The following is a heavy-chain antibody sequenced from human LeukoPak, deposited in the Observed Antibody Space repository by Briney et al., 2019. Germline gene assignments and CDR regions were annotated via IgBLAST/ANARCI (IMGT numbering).Heavy chain of an antibody. J-gene: IGHJ4*02. Sequence: GASVKVSFKASGYIFTDYYIHWFRQAPGQGLEWMGWVNPNNGGTNFAQRSQGRVTITRDTSIRTGYMELSSLRSDDTAVYYCARGSVVVGNDYWGQGSLVTVSS. V-gene: IGHV1-2*02. CDR1: GYIFTDYY. D-gene: IGHD2-15*01. CDR2: VNPNNGGT. CDR3: ARGSVVVGNDY.